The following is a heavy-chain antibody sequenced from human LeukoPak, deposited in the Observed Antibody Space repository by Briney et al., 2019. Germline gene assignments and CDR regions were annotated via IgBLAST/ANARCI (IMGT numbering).Heavy chain of an antibody. D-gene: IGHD3-22*01. V-gene: IGHV3-48*01. CDR3: ARETDDSSGFETGAVFDY. J-gene: IGHJ4*02. Sequence: PGGSLRLSCAASGFTFSSYSMNWVRQAPGKGLEWVSSISSSSSTIYYADSVKGRFTISRDNAKNSLYLQMNSLRAEDTAVYYCARETDDSSGFETGAVFDYWGQGTLVTVSS. CDR2: ISSSSSTI. CDR1: GFTFSSYS.